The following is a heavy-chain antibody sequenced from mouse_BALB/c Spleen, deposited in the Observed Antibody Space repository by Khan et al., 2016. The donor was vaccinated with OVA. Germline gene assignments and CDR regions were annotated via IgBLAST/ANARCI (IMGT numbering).Heavy chain of an antibody. CDR1: GYTFTSYY. J-gene: IGHJ3*01. Sequence: QVQLQQSGAELVKPGASVKLSCKASGYTFTSYYMYWVKQRPGQGPEWIGEINPSNGGTNLNEKFKNKASLTVDKSSSTAYMQLSSLTTEDSAVYCCTRGAPGLAYWGQGTLVTVSA. CDR2: INPSNGGT. CDR3: TRGAPGLAY. V-gene: IGHV1S81*02.